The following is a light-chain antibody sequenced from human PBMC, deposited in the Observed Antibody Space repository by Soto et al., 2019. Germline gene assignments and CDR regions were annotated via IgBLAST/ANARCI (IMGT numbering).Light chain of an antibody. Sequence: IVLTQSPGTLSLSPGERATLSFRASQSVSTYLAWYQQQPGQAPRLLIYGASTTATGIPARFSGSGSGTEFTLTISSLQSEDFAVYNCQQYNKWPRTFGQGTKVDIK. CDR2: GAS. CDR1: QSVSTY. V-gene: IGKV3-15*01. CDR3: QQYNKWPRT. J-gene: IGKJ2*01.